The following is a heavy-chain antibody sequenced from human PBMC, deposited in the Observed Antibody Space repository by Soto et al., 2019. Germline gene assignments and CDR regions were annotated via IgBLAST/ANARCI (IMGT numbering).Heavy chain of an antibody. J-gene: IGHJ6*02. D-gene: IGHD2-2*01. CDR3: ARDHSIVVVPADRQCYYYGMDV. V-gene: IGHV3-30-3*01. CDR2: ISYDGSNK. CDR1: GFTFSSYA. Sequence: LRLSCAASGFTFSSYAMHWVRQAPGVGLEWVAVISYDGSNKYYADSVKGRFTISRDNSKNTLYLQMNSLRAEDTAVYYCARDHSIVVVPADRQCYYYGMDVWGQGTRVSFSS.